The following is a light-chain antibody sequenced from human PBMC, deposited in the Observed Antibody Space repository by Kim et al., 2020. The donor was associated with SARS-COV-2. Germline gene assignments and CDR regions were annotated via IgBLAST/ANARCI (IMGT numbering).Light chain of an antibody. CDR2: KDS. CDR1: KLGDKY. CDR3: QEWDSSTWV. Sequence: SVATGQTASITCSGDKLGDKYGCWYQQKPGQPPVLVIYKDSKRPSGNPERFSGSNSGNTATLTISGTQAMDEADYYCQEWDSSTWVFGGGTKLTVL. J-gene: IGLJ3*02. V-gene: IGLV3-1*01.